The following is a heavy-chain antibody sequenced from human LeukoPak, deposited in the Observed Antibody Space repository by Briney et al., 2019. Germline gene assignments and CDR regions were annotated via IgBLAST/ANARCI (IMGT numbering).Heavy chain of an antibody. CDR1: GDSVSSNSAA. CDR2: TYYRSKWYN. V-gene: IGHV6-1*01. D-gene: IGHD3-22*01. Sequence: SQTLSLTCAISGDSVSSNSAAWNWIRQSPSRGLEWLGRTYYRSKWYNDYAVSVKSLITINPDTSKNQFSLQLNSVTPEDTAVYYCVATYYYDSSGYFTYFDYWGQGTLVTVSS. J-gene: IGHJ4*02. CDR3: VATYYYDSSGYFTYFDY.